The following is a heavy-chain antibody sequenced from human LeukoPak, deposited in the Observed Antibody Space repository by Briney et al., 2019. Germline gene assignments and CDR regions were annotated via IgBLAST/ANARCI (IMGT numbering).Heavy chain of an antibody. J-gene: IGHJ6*02. CDR1: GYTFTSYG. CDR2: ISAYNGNT. CDR3: ARDSGSGYDYYYYYGMDV. Sequence: ASVKVSCKASGYTFTSYGVSWVRQAPGQGLEWMGWISAYNGNTHYAQKLQGSVTMTTGTSTSTAYMELRSLRSDDTAVYYCARDSGSGYDYYYYYGMDVWGQGTTVTVSS. V-gene: IGHV1-18*01. D-gene: IGHD5-12*01.